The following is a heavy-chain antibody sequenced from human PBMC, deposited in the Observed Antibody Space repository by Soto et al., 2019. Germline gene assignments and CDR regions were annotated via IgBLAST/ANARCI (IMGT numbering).Heavy chain of an antibody. Sequence: PGGSLRLSCAASGFTFSSYSMNWVRQAPGKGLEWVSSISSSSYIYYADSVKGRFTISRDNAKNSLYLQMNSLRAEVTAVYYCARPTVIGVLRAFDIWGQGTMVTVSS. CDR3: ARPTVIGVLRAFDI. CDR1: GFTFSSYS. CDR2: ISSSSYI. J-gene: IGHJ3*02. D-gene: IGHD4-17*01. V-gene: IGHV3-21*01.